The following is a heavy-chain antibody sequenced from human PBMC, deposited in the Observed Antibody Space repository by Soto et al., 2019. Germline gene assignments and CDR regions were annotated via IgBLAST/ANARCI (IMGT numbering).Heavy chain of an antibody. CDR1: GGSITNANW. CDR3: ARTNYANCACLDS. Sequence: QVQLQESGPGLVKPSGTLSLTCDVSGGSITNANWWSWVRQPPGKGLEWIGEIYYSGITKRNPSLQSRVTISLETSKKQVSLELTYVTAAYTAVYYCARTNYANCACLDSWGEGTLV. CDR2: IYYSGIT. D-gene: IGHD2-2*01. J-gene: IGHJ4*02. V-gene: IGHV4-4*02.